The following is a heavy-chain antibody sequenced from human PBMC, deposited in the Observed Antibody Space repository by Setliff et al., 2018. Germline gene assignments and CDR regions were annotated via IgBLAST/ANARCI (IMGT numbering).Heavy chain of an antibody. CDR2: ISPIRGAA. CDR1: GYTFKTHG. CDR3: ARGPSGWSSATSRYYFYMDV. D-gene: IGHD6-19*01. J-gene: IGHJ6*03. Sequence: GASVKVSCKASGYTFKTHGFTWVRQAPGQGLEWMGWISPIRGAADYAQKFQGKVIITADGSTSTAYMELTSLRSDDAAVYYCARGPSGWSSATSRYYFYMDVWGKGTTVTVSS. V-gene: IGHV1-69*11.